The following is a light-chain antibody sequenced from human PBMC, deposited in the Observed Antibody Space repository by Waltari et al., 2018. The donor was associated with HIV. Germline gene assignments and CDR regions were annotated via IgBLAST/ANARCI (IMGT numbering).Light chain of an antibody. CDR2: EVT. CDR1: HIDIGSSYY. J-gene: IGLJ2*01. Sequence: QSALTQPHSASGSPGQSVTLPCTGSHIDIGSSYYVSGYQLHPGKAPKLVISEVTKRPSGVSDRFSGSKSANTAFLTVSGLQAEDEADYYCSSFADRDGFYVLFGGGTRLTVL. V-gene: IGLV2-8*01. CDR3: SSFADRDGFYVL.